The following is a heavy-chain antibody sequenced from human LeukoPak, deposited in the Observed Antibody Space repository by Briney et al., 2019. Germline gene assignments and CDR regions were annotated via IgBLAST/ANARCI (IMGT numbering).Heavy chain of an antibody. CDR3: AKDTTMIVVVSYYFDY. CDR1: GFTFSSYA. V-gene: IGHV3-23*01. Sequence: GGSLRLSCAASGFTFSSYAMSWVREAPGKGVEWVSSISGSGGRTYYADSVKGRYTISRDNSKNTLYLQMNSLRAEDTAVYYCAKDTTMIVVVSYYFDYWGQGTLVTVSS. CDR2: ISGSGGRT. J-gene: IGHJ4*02. D-gene: IGHD3-22*01.